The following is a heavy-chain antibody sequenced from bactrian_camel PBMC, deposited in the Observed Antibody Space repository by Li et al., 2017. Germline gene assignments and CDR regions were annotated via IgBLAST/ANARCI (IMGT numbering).Heavy chain of an antibody. Sequence: HVQLVESGGGSVQSGGSLRLSCAASGDTYSSHSSSACMGWFRQAPGKEREGREGVAAIGSDGLTSYADSVKGRFTISRDNTKNTLYLQMNSLKPEDTATYYCTADLFDRRCDIEVIESGFGYWGQGTQVTVS. CDR3: TADLFDRRCDIEVIESGFGY. V-gene: IGHV3S53*01. J-gene: IGHJ6*01. D-gene: IGHD2*01. CDR2: IGSDGLT. CDR1: GDTYSSHSSSAC.